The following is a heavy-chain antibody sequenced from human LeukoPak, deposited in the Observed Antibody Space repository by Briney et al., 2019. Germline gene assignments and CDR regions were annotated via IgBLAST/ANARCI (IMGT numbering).Heavy chain of an antibody. CDR1: GFTFSDYY. Sequence: GGSLRLSCEASGFTFSDYYMTWIRQAPGKGLEWVSYISSLGSTTDYAGSVKGRFTISRDNANSSLYLQMNSLRAADTAVYYCTPSRYSGSYLSLSPDYWGQGTLVTVSS. CDR2: ISSLGSTT. CDR3: TPSRYSGSYLSLSPDY. J-gene: IGHJ4*02. D-gene: IGHD1-26*01. V-gene: IGHV3-11*01.